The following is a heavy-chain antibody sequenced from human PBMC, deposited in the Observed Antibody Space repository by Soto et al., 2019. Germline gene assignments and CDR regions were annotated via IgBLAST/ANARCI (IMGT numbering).Heavy chain of an antibody. Sequence: QVQLQESGPGLLKPSETLSLTCSVSGGSVSDKTYYWSWIRQPPGKRLEWIGYVYYSGTTNYNPSPQSRVTISVDLCKNRFSLRLSSVTTADTALYYCARPTAVPNTLRSRYFFDYWGQGTLVTVSS. CDR3: ARPTAVPNTLRSRYFFDY. CDR1: GGSVSDKTYY. V-gene: IGHV4-61*01. J-gene: IGHJ4*02. D-gene: IGHD4-17*01. CDR2: VYYSGTT.